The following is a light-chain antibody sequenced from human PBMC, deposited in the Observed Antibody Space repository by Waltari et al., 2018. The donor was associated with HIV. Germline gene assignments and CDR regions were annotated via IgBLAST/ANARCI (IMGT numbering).Light chain of an antibody. CDR3: QHYNKGLRSFT. CDR1: QSVGNN. CDR2: GAF. J-gene: IGKJ3*01. V-gene: IGKV3D-15*01. Sequence: EIVLTQSPATLSVSQGEGATLSCRASQSVGNNLAWYQQKPGLAPRLLIYGAFTRATGIPTRFSGSGSGTDFTLTISSLQSEDFAVYYCQHYNKGLRSFTFGPGTKVDI.